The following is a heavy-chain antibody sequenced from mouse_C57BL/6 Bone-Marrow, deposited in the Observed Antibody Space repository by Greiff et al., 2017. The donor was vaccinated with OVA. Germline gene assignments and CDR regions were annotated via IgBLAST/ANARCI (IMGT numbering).Heavy chain of an antibody. D-gene: IGHD1-1*02. Sequence: EVQLQQSGAELVRPGASVKLSCTASGFNIKDDYMHWVKQRPEQGLEWIGWIDPENGDTESASKFQGKATITAETSSNTAYLQLSSLTSEDTAVYYCTIMGFADWGQGTLVTVSA. CDR2: IDPENGDT. V-gene: IGHV14-4*01. CDR1: GFNIKDDY. J-gene: IGHJ3*01. CDR3: TIMGFAD.